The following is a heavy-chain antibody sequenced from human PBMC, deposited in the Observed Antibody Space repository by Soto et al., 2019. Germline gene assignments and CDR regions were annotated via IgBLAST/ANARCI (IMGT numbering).Heavy chain of an antibody. CDR3: ARDRVPPLLEWLLYFYY. CDR1: GYTFTSYG. D-gene: IGHD3-3*01. J-gene: IGHJ4*02. Sequence: GASVKVSCKASGYTFTSYGISWVRQAPGQGLEWMGWISAYNGNTNYAQKLQGRVTMTTETSTSTAYMELRSLRSDDTAVYYCARDRVPPLLEWLLYFYYWGQGTLVPVSS. CDR2: ISAYNGNT. V-gene: IGHV1-18*01.